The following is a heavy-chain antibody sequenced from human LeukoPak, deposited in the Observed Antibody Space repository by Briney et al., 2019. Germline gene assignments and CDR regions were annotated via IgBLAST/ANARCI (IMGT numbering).Heavy chain of an antibody. V-gene: IGHV3-23*01. D-gene: IGHD1-26*01. CDR3: AKVLSGSQDY. CDR2: IGGGGEST. J-gene: IGHJ4*02. Sequence: GGSLRLSCAASGFTFSSYAMSWIRQAPVKGLEWVSTIGGGGESTYYADSVKGRFTISRDNSKNTVYLQMNSLRAEDTAVYYCAKVLSGSQDYWGQGTLVTVFS. CDR1: GFTFSSYA.